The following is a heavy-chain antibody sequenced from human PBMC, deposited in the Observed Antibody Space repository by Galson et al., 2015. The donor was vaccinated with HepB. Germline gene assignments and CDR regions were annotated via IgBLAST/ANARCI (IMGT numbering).Heavy chain of an antibody. J-gene: IGHJ4*02. V-gene: IGHV3-74*01. D-gene: IGHD3-10*01. Sequence: SLRLSCAASGLTFSRFWMHWVRQVPGKGPVWVARINGDGTSTSYADAVKGRFTISRDNTNKPVFLQMTSLAVEDAAVYYCAVIGSQSDNYYYGLFDFWGQGTLVTVS. CDR1: GLTFSRFW. CDR2: INGDGTST. CDR3: AVIGSQSDNYYYGLFDF.